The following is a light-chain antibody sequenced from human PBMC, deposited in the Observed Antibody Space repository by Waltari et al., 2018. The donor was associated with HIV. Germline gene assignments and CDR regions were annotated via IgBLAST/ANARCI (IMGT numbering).Light chain of an antibody. V-gene: IGLV2-14*01. Sequence: QSALTQPASVSGSPGQSIPFSCTGTSSDVGGYDYVSCYQQHPGKAPKLMIYEVGHRPSGVSYRFSGSKSGNTASLTISGLQAEDEADYYCASYTSSNTLYVFGTGTKVTVL. CDR3: ASYTSSNTLYV. CDR2: EVG. CDR1: SSDVGGYDY. J-gene: IGLJ1*01.